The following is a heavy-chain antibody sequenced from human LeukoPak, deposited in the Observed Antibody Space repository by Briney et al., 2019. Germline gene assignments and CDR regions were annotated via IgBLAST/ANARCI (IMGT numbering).Heavy chain of an antibody. J-gene: IGHJ6*02. Sequence: PSETLSLTCTVSGGSISSGSYYWSWIRQPAGKGLEWIGRIYTSGSTNYNPSLKSRVTISVDTSKSQFSLKLSSVTAADTAVYYCARGDSYGEYPYYYYGMDVWGQGTTVTVSS. CDR2: IYTSGST. V-gene: IGHV4-61*02. CDR1: GGSISSGSYY. CDR3: ARGDSYGEYPYYYYGMDV. D-gene: IGHD4-17*01.